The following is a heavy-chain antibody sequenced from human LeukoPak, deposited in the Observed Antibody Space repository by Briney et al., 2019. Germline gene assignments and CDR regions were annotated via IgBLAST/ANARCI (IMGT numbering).Heavy chain of an antibody. V-gene: IGHV4-34*01. Sequence: PSETLSLTCAVYGGSFSGYYWSWIRQPPGKGLEWIGEINHSGSTNYNPSLKSRVTISVDTSKNQFSLKLSSVTAADTAVYYCVRPVSGSSGWYYNYWGQGTLVTVSS. J-gene: IGHJ4*02. D-gene: IGHD6-19*01. CDR2: INHSGST. CDR3: VRPVSGSSGWYYNY. CDR1: GGSFSGYY.